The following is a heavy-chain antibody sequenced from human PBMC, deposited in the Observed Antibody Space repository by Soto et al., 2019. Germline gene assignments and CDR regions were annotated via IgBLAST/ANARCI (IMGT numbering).Heavy chain of an antibody. V-gene: IGHV1-18*01. Sequence: QVQLVQSGAEVKKPGASVKVSCKASGYTFTSYGITWARQAPGQGLEWMGWISTYNGYTDYAQKLQGRVTMTRDTSTSTAYMELRSLRSDDTAVYYCVSGSDFDYWGQGTLVTVSS. CDR2: ISTYNGYT. J-gene: IGHJ4*02. CDR1: GYTFTSYG. CDR3: VSGSDFDY.